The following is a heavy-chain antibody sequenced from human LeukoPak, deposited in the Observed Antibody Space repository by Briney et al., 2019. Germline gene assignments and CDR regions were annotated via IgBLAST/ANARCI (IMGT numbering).Heavy chain of an antibody. CDR1: GYTFTSYG. Sequence: VASVKVSCTASGYTFTSYGISWVRQAPGQGLEWMGWISVNNGNTHYAQSFQDRLTMTTDTSTSTAYLEVRSLRYDDTAIYYCQRITIFGVIIDFDYWGQGTLVTVSS. D-gene: IGHD3-3*01. CDR2: ISVNNGNT. J-gene: IGHJ4*02. V-gene: IGHV1-18*01. CDR3: QRITIFGVIIDFDY.